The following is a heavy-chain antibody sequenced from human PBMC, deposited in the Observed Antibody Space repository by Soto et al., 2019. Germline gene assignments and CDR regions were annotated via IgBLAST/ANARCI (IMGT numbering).Heavy chain of an antibody. V-gene: IGHV1-8*01. D-gene: IGHD6-13*01. CDR3: ARGTLGWQQTNWFDP. CDR1: GYTFTSYD. J-gene: IGHJ5*02. Sequence: QVQLVQSGAEVKKPGASVKVSCKASGYTFTSYDINWVRQATGQGLEWMGWMNSNSGNTGYAQRFQGRVTMTRDTSINTAYVELSSLTSEDTAIYYCARGTLGWQQTNWFDPWGQGTLVIVSS. CDR2: MNSNSGNT.